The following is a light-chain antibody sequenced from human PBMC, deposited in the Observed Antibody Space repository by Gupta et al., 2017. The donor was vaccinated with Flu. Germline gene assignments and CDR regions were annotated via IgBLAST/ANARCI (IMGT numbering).Light chain of an antibody. Sequence: QSALTQPPSVSGSPGQSVTSSCTGTSSDVGRYNRVSWYHQPPGTDPILSSEEVTNRPSGVPNRGSGSKSGTTVSINISGLQAEDESYYDCSSYTRSSTEVFGTGSRVTVL. CDR3: SSYTRSSTEV. J-gene: IGLJ1*01. V-gene: IGLV2-18*02. CDR1: SSDVGRYNR. CDR2: EVT.